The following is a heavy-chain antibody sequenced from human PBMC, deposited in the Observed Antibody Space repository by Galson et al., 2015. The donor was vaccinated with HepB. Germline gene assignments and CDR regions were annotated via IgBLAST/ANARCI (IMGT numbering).Heavy chain of an antibody. CDR1: GFTFSSYW. Sequence: SLRLSCAASGFTFSSYWMHGVRQAPGKGLVWVSRINSDGSSTSYADSVKGRFTISRDNAKNTLYLQMNSLRAEDTAVYYCARVGPTTGSDYWGQGTLVTVSS. J-gene: IGHJ4*02. D-gene: IGHD4-17*01. CDR2: INSDGSST. CDR3: ARVGPTTGSDY. V-gene: IGHV3-74*01.